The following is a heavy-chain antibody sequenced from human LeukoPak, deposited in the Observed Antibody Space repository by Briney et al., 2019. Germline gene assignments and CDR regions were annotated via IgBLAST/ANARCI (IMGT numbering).Heavy chain of an antibody. CDR2: ISAYNSNT. CDR1: GYTFTSYG. V-gene: IGHV1-18*01. Sequence: GASVKVSCKASGYTFTSYGISWVRQAPGQGLEWMGWISAYNSNTNYAQKLQGRVTMTTDTSTSTAYMELRSLRSDDTAVYYCARRGYCSSTSCHGWFDPWGQGTLVTVSS. CDR3: ARRGYCSSTSCHGWFDP. J-gene: IGHJ5*02. D-gene: IGHD2-2*01.